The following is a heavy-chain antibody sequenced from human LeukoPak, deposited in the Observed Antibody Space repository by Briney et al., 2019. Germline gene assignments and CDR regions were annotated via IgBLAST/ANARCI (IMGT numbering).Heavy chain of an antibody. CDR2: IRSKAYGGTT. CDR3: THGSGSYFDY. D-gene: IGHD3-10*01. J-gene: IGHJ4*02. CDR1: GFTFGDYA. Sequence: GGSLRLSCTASGFTFGDYAMSWVRQAPGKGLEWVGFIRSKAYGGTTEYAASVKGRFTISRDDSKSIAYLQMNSLKTEDTAVYYCTHGSGSYFDYWGQGTLVTASS. V-gene: IGHV3-49*04.